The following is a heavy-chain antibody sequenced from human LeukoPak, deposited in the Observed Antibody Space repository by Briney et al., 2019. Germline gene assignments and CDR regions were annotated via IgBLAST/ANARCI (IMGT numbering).Heavy chain of an antibody. CDR3: AKVSGGYTYVFDY. CDR1: GFTFSSYG. Sequence: PGGSLRLSCAASGFTFSSYGMHWVRQAPGKGLEWVAVISYDGSNKYYADSVKGRFTISRDNSKNTLYLQMNSLRAEDTAVYYCAKVSGGYTYVFDYWGQGTLVTVSS. V-gene: IGHV3-30*18. CDR2: ISYDGSNK. D-gene: IGHD5-18*01. J-gene: IGHJ4*02.